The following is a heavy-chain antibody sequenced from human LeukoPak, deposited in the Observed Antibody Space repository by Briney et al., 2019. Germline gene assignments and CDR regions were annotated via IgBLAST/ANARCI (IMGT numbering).Heavy chain of an antibody. CDR1: GFIFRNYA. V-gene: IGHV3-30*04. D-gene: IGHD3-22*01. Sequence: PGGSLRLSCVTSGFIFRNYAMHWIRQTPGKGLEWVAVIFYDGTIQYYADSVKGRFTISRDNSKNTVYLQMSSLRTEDTSLYYCARDPRGPTGYDSPSRDTFDYWGQGTLVTVSS. CDR3: ARDPRGPTGYDSPSRDTFDY. J-gene: IGHJ4*02. CDR2: IFYDGTIQ.